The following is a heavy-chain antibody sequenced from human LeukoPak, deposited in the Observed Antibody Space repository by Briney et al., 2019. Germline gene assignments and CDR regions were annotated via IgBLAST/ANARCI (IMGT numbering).Heavy chain of an antibody. V-gene: IGHV3-66*01. Sequence: TGGSLRLSCAASGFTVSSNYMSWVRQGPGKGLEWVSFIYSGDSTYYADSVKGRFTISRDNSKNTLYLQMNSLRAEDTTVYYCTGVGEDDTFDLWGQGTMVTVSS. D-gene: IGHD3-16*01. CDR2: IYSGDST. CDR1: GFTVSSNY. CDR3: TGVGEDDTFDL. J-gene: IGHJ3*01.